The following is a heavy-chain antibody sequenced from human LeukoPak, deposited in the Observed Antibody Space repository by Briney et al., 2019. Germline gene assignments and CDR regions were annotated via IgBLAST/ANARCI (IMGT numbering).Heavy chain of an antibody. CDR1: GGSISSSSYY. CDR2: IYYSGST. CDR3: AATTVVTPRHYFDY. Sequence: PSETLSFTCTVSGGSISSSSYYWGWIRQPPGKGLEWIGSIYYSGSTYYNPSLKSRVTISVDTSKNHFSLKLSSVTAADTAVYYCAATTVVTPRHYFDYWGQGTLVTVSS. D-gene: IGHD4-23*01. V-gene: IGHV4-39*07. J-gene: IGHJ4*02.